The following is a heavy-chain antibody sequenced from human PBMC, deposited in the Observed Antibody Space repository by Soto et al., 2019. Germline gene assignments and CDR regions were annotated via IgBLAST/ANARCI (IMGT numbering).Heavy chain of an antibody. V-gene: IGHV1-69*13. D-gene: IGHD5-12*01. J-gene: IGHJ4*02. Sequence: SVKVSCKASGGTFSSYAISWVRQAPGQGLEWMGGIIPIFGTANYAQKFQGRVTITADESTSTAYMELSSLRSEDTAVYYCAEPRRDGYNYDDYWGQGTLVTVSS. CDR3: AEPRRDGYNYDDY. CDR2: IIPIFGTA. CDR1: GGTFSSYA.